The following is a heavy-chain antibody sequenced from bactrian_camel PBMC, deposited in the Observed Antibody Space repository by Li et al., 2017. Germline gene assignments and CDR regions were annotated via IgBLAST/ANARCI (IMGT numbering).Heavy chain of an antibody. CDR1: GHSRGSNC. Sequence: VQLVESGGGSVQTGGSLRLSCVVSGHSRGSNCVGWYRLPPGRAPAEREGIAAIRRSGGETWYAGSVKGRFTISQDNAVDTVYLQMNSLKPEDTAIYYCAAWYGGSCREDVKADFGYWGQGTQVTVS. CDR2: IRRSGGET. D-gene: IGHD6*01. V-gene: IGHV3-3*01. J-gene: IGHJ6*01. CDR3: AAWYGGSCREDVKADFGY.